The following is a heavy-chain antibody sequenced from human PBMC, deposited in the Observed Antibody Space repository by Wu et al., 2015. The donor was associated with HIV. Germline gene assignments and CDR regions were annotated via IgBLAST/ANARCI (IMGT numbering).Heavy chain of an antibody. CDR1: GYIFSGHY. J-gene: IGHJ3*02. CDR3: ARVFVVVPAVFFRCKLLSFDI. D-gene: IGHD2-2*01. Sequence: QVQLVQSGAEVKKPGASVKVSCKASGYIFSGHYMNWVRQAPGQGLEWMGWINPDSGGTKYAEKFQGRVTMTRDTSISTAYMELSSLTSDDTAVYYCARVFVVVPAVFFRCKLLSFDIWGQGTMVAVSS. CDR2: INPDSGGT. V-gene: IGHV1-2*02.